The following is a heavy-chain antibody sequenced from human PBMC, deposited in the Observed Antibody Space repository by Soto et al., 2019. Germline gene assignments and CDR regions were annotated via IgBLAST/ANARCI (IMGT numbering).Heavy chain of an antibody. CDR2: ISPYNDYT. Sequence: QVQLVQSAAEVKKPGASVRVSCKASGYTFIRYGIAWVRQAPGQGLEWMGWISPYNDYTIYAQKLQGRVTMTADTSTRTVYMELRGLKSDDTAVYSCARGGSYDNTWGKLSHYGLDVWGQGTSVTFSS. CDR1: GYTFIRYG. CDR3: ARGGSYDNTWGKLSHYGLDV. V-gene: IGHV1-18*01. J-gene: IGHJ6*02. D-gene: IGHD3-16*01.